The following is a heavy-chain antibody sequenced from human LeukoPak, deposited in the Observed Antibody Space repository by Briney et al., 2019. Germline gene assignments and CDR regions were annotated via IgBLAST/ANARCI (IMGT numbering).Heavy chain of an antibody. CDR2: INHSGST. CDR1: GGSFSGYY. J-gene: IGHJ4*02. Sequence: SETLSLTCAVYGGSFSGYYWSRIRQPPGKGLEWIGEINHSGSTNYNPSLKSRVTISVDTSKNQFSLKLSSVTAADTAVYCCARGRIMITFGGVIADLYYFDYWGQGTLVTVSS. D-gene: IGHD3-16*02. CDR3: ARGRIMITFGGVIADLYYFDY. V-gene: IGHV4-34*01.